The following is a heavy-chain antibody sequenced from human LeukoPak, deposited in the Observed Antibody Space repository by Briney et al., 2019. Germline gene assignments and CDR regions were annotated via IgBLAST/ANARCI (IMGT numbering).Heavy chain of an antibody. V-gene: IGHV3-48*03. CDR3: AELGITMIGGV. Sequence: GGSLRLSCAASGLTFGSYDMNWVRQAPGKGLEWVSYISSSGSTIYYADSVKGRFTISRDNAKNSLYLQMNSLRAEDTAVYYCAELGITMIGGVWGKGTTVTISS. J-gene: IGHJ6*04. CDR1: GLTFGSYD. CDR2: ISSSGSTI. D-gene: IGHD3-10*02.